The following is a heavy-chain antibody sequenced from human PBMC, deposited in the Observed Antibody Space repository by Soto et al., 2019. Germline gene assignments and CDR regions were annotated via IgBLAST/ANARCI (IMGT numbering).Heavy chain of an antibody. CDR1: GYTFTSYG. D-gene: IGHD3-22*01. CDR2: ISAYNGNT. CDR3: ARKDYYDSSGYRRDFDY. J-gene: IGHJ4*02. V-gene: IGHV1-18*01. Sequence: GASVKVSCKASGYTFTSYGISWVRQAPGQGLEWMGWISAYNGNTNYAQKLQGRVTMTTDTSTSTAYMELRSLRSDDTAVYYCARKDYYDSSGYRRDFDYWGQGTLVTGSS.